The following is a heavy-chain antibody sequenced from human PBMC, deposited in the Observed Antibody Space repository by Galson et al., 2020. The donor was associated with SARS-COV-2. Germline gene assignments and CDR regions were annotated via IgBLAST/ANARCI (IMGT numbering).Heavy chain of an antibody. CDR1: GYTFTNYE. J-gene: IGHJ5*02. CDR2: MNPNSGNT. V-gene: IGHV1-8*01. CDR3: ARSYDDFATWCDP. Sequence: ASVTVSCKASGYTFTNYEINWVRQAPGQGLEWMGWMNPNSGNTGYAQKFQGSVTMTRTTSISTAYMELNSLTSEDTAVYYCARSYDDFATWCDPWGQGTLVTVSS. D-gene: IGHD4-17*01.